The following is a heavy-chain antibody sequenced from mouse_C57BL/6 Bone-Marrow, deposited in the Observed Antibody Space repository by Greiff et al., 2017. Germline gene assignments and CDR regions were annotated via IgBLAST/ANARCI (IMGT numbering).Heavy chain of an antibody. J-gene: IGHJ1*03. Sequence: VQLQESGAELVKPGASVKLSCKASGYTFTSYWMHWVKQRPGQGLEWIGMIHPTSGSTNYNEKFKSKATLTVDKSSSTAYMQLSSLTSEDSAVYYCASYYGNSYWYFDVWGTGTTVTVSS. V-gene: IGHV1-64*01. CDR3: ASYYGNSYWYFDV. CDR1: GYTFTSYW. D-gene: IGHD2-1*01. CDR2: IHPTSGST.